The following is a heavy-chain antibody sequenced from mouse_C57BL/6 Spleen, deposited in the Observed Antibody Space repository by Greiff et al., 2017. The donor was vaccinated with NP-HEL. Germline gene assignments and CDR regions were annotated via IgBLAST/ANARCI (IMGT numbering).Heavy chain of an antibody. D-gene: IGHD1-1*01. CDR2: IYPSDSET. Sequence: QVQLQQPGAELVRPGSSVKLSCKASGYTFTSYWMDWVKQRPGQGLEWIGNIYPSDSETHYNQKFKDKATLTVDKSSSTAYMQLSSLTSEDSAVYYCARGGNYGSGGDYWGQGTTLTVSS. CDR3: ARGGNYGSGGDY. CDR1: GYTFTSYW. V-gene: IGHV1-61*01. J-gene: IGHJ2*01.